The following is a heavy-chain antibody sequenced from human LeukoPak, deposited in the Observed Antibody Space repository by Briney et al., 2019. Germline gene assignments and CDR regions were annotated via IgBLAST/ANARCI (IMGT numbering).Heavy chain of an antibody. Sequence: GGSLRLSCAASGFTFSSYGMHWVRQAPGKGLEWVAVISYDGSNKYYADSVKGRFTISRDNSKNTLYLQMNSLRAEDTAVYYCAKDWRSSSALAVVDYWGQGTLVTVSS. CDR3: AKDWRSSSALAVVDY. CDR1: GFTFSSYG. J-gene: IGHJ4*02. D-gene: IGHD6-13*01. CDR2: ISYDGSNK. V-gene: IGHV3-30*18.